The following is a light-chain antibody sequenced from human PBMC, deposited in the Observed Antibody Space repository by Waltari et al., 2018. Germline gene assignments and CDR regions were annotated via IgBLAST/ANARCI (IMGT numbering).Light chain of an antibody. J-gene: IGKJ4*01. Sequence: DIQMTQSPSSLSASVGDRVSITCRASQTINYHWNWYQQKQGKGPKLLSYAASSLETGVPSRFTGSGSGTDYTLTISGLQPEDFGTYYCQQSYTTPTGLTFGGGTKVEIK. CDR3: QQSYTTPTGLT. CDR2: AAS. CDR1: QTINYH. V-gene: IGKV1-39*01.